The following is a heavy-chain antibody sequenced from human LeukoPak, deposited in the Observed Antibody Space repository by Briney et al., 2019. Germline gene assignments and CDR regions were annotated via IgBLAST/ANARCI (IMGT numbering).Heavy chain of an antibody. V-gene: IGHV3-30*18. CDR1: GFTFSSYG. Sequence: GGSLRLSCAASGFTFSSYGMHWVRQAPGKGLEWVAVISYDGSNKYYADSVKGRFTISRDNSENTLYLQMNSLRAEDTAVYYCAKDATGYYYPTPFDYYYGMDVWGQGTTVTVSS. D-gene: IGHD3-9*01. J-gene: IGHJ6*02. CDR3: AKDATGYYYPTPFDYYYGMDV. CDR2: ISYDGSNK.